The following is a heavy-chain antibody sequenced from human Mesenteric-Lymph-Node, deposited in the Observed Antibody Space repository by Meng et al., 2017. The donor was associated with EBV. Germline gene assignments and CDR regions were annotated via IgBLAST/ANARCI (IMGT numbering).Heavy chain of an antibody. V-gene: IGHV4-61*01. CDR2: VYYSGST. Sequence: QLQESGPGLVKPSETRSLTCTVSGGSVSSVSYYWNWIRQPPGKGLEWIGYVYYSGSTKYNPSLKSRVTISVDTSKNQFSLKLTSVTAADTAVYYCARDPYGATDFWGQGTLVTVSS. D-gene: IGHD4-17*01. CDR3: ARDPYGATDF. CDR1: GGSVSSVSYY. J-gene: IGHJ4*02.